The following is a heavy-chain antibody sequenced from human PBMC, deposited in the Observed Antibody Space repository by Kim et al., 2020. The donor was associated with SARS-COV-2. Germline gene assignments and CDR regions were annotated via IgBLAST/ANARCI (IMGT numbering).Heavy chain of an antibody. CDR2: ISAYNGNT. Sequence: ASVKVSCKASGYTFTSYGISWVRQAPGQGLEWMGWISAYNGNTNYAQKLQGRVTMTTDTSTSTAYMELRSLRSDDTAVYYCARDNLASYYYDSSGYAPLDYWGQGTLVTVSS. J-gene: IGHJ4*02. CDR1: GYTFTSYG. D-gene: IGHD3-22*01. V-gene: IGHV1-18*01. CDR3: ARDNLASYYYDSSGYAPLDY.